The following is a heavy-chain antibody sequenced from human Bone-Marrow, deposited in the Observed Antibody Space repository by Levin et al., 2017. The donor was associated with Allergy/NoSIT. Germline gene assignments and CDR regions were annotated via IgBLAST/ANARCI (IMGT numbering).Heavy chain of an antibody. D-gene: IGHD6-13*01. V-gene: IGHV5-51*01. Sequence: GESLKISCKASGYTFTTFWIGWVRQVPGKGLEWMGMIYPGDSDARYSPSFRGHVPFSADKSINAAYMYWSSLKASDTAMYYYARYEAATGKVDYWGQGTLVTVSS. CDR1: GYTFTTFW. CDR3: ARYEAATGKVDY. J-gene: IGHJ4*02. CDR2: IYPGDSDA.